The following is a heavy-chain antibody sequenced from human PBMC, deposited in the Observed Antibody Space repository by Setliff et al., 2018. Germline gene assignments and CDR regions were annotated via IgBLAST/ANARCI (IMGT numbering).Heavy chain of an antibody. Sequence: PSETLSLTCTVSGGSISDYYWSWIRQAPGKGLEWIGYIYYGGSTNYNPSLNSRVAISVDTSENQFSLRLTSVTAADTAIYYCARVRNTQNGFSDYWSQGTLVTV. V-gene: IGHV4-59*12. J-gene: IGHJ4*02. D-gene: IGHD1-1*01. CDR2: IYYGGST. CDR3: ARVRNTQNGFSDY. CDR1: GGSISDYY.